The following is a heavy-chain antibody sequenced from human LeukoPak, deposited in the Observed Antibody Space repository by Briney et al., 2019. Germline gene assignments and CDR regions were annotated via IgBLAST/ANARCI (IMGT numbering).Heavy chain of an antibody. CDR1: GYTFTGYY. D-gene: IGHD3-22*01. V-gene: IGHV1-2*02. CDR2: INPNSGGT. J-gene: IGHJ4*02. CDR3: ASYYDSSGYYHGPPMNY. Sequence: ASVKVSCKASGYTFTGYYMHWVRQAPGQGLEWMGWINPNSGGTNYAQKFQGRVTMTRDMSISTAYMELSRLRSDDTAVYYCASYYDSSGYYHGPPMNYWGQGTLVTVSS.